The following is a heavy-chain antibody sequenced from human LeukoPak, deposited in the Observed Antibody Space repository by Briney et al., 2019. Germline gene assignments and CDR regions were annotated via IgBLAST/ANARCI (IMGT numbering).Heavy chain of an antibody. CDR1: GGSISYYY. CDR3: AREDPQTTVPEGMDV. CDR2: IYYSGTT. J-gene: IGHJ6*02. D-gene: IGHD4-17*01. Sequence: SETLSLTCTVSGGSISYYYWSWIRQSPGKGLEWIGYIYYSGTTNYNPSLKGRVTISVDTSKNQFSLQLRSVTAADTAVYYCAREDPQTTVPEGMDVWGQGTTVTVSS. V-gene: IGHV4-59*01.